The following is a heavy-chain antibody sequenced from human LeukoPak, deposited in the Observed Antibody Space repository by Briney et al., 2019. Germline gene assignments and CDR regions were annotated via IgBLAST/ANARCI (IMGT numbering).Heavy chain of an antibody. D-gene: IGHD3-10*01. V-gene: IGHV3-43D*03. J-gene: IGHJ6*03. CDR3: AKDHDRGPLYYYMDV. CDR1: GFTFQNFA. CDR2: ITGDAGAT. Sequence: GGSLRLSCAASGFTFQNFAMHWVRQAPGKGLEWVSLITGDAGATSYADSVQGRFTISRDNSRDSLYLQMTSLRLEDSGLYFCAKDHDRGPLYYYMDVWGKGTRVTVS.